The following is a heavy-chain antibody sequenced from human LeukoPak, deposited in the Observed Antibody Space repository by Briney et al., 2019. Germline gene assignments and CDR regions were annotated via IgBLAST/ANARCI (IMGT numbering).Heavy chain of an antibody. CDR2: ITSDGSIT. Sequence: TGGSLRLSCAASGFTFSSYWMHWVRQAPGKGLVWVSRITSDGSITTYADFVKGRFTISRDNAKNTVYLQMNSLRAEDTAVYYCARDVPGQLGGVDYWGQGTLVTVSS. D-gene: IGHD6-6*01. CDR1: GFTFSSYW. CDR3: ARDVPGQLGGVDY. J-gene: IGHJ4*02. V-gene: IGHV3-74*01.